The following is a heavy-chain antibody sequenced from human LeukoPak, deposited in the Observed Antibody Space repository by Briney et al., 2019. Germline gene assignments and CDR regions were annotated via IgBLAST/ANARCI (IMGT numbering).Heavy chain of an antibody. J-gene: IGHJ4*02. Sequence: GGSLRLSCVASGFPFSSYWMTWVRQAQGQGLERVANIKQDGSKKSYVDSVKGRFTISRDNAKNSLYLQMNSLRAEDTAIYYCTRVGYIDEGIDYWGQGTLVTVSS. D-gene: IGHD5-24*01. CDR1: GFPFSSYW. CDR2: IKQDGSKK. V-gene: IGHV3-7*04. CDR3: TRVGYIDEGIDY.